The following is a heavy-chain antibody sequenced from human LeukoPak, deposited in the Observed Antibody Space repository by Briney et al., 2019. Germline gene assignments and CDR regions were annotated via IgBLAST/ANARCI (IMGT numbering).Heavy chain of an antibody. J-gene: IGHJ4*02. D-gene: IGHD3-22*01. CDR3: AKAELPYYDSSGYCLDY. CDR1: GFTFSSYA. Sequence: GGSLRLSCAASGFTFSSYAMSWVRRAPGKGLEWVSAISGSGGSTYYADSVKGRFTISRDNSKNTLYLQMNSLRDEDTAVYYCAKAELPYYDSSGYCLDYWGQGALVTVSS. V-gene: IGHV3-23*01. CDR2: ISGSGGST.